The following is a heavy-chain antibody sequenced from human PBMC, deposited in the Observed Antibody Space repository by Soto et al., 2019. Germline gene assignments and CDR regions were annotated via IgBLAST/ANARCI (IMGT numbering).Heavy chain of an antibody. J-gene: IGHJ5*02. Sequence: ASVKVSCKASGYTFTDYFIHWVRQAPGQGFEWMGWINPKSRGTTYAQKFQGRVTMTRDTSNSTAYMELRGLRSDDTAVYYCAKVTMKEGNWFDPWGQRTLVSVS. CDR2: INPKSRGT. CDR1: GYTFTDYF. V-gene: IGHV1-2*02. CDR3: AKVTMKEGNWFDP. D-gene: IGHD1-1*01.